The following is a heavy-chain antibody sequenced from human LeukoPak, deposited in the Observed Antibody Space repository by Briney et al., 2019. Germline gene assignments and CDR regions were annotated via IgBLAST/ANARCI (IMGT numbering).Heavy chain of an antibody. CDR2: IIHSGST. CDR3: ARGRYRRTTMVRGVITKQNWFDP. J-gene: IGHJ5*02. CDR1: GGSISSYY. D-gene: IGHD3-10*01. V-gene: IGHV4-34*01. Sequence: SETLSLTCTVSGGSISSYYWSWIRQPPGKGLEWIGEIIHSGSTNYNPSLKSRVTISVDTSKNQFSLKLSSVTAADTAVYYCARGRYRRTTMVRGVITKQNWFDPWGQGTLVTVSS.